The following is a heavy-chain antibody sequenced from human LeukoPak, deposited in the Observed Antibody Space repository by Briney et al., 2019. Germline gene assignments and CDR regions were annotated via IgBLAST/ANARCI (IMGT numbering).Heavy chain of an antibody. J-gene: IGHJ3*02. V-gene: IGHV1-46*01. CDR3: ARRAAVAGPRSYSFDI. CDR2: INPSGGST. D-gene: IGHD6-19*01. Sequence: GASVKVSCKASGYTFTSYYMHWVRQAPGQGLEWMGIINPSGGSTSYAQKFQGRVTMTRDTSTSTVYMELSSLRSDDTAVYYCARRAAVAGPRSYSFDIWGQGTMVTVSS. CDR1: GYTFTSYY.